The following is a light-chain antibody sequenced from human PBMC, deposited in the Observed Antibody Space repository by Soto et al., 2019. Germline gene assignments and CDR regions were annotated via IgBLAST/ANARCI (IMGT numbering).Light chain of an antibody. Sequence: QSVLTQPASVSGSPGQSITISCTGTSSDVGGYNYVSWYQQYPGKAPKLIIYDVSDRPSGVSDRFSGSKSGNTASLTISGLQAEDEADFYCSSYKGTSVVVFGGGTKLTVL. V-gene: IGLV2-14*03. CDR3: SSYKGTSVVV. CDR2: DVS. J-gene: IGLJ2*01. CDR1: SSDVGGYNY.